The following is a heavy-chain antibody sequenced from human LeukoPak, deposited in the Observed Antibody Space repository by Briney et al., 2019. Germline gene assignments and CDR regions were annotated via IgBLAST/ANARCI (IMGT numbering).Heavy chain of an antibody. CDR3: ARETAMVLDY. CDR2: ISYSGSA. CDR1: GGSINNHI. V-gene: IGHV4-59*11. J-gene: IGHJ4*02. Sequence: SETLSLTCSVSGGSINNHIWSWIRQPPGKGLEWIGYISYSGSANYNPSLKSRVTISVDTSKNQFSLKVTSVTAADTAVYYCARETAMVLDYWGQGALVTVSS. D-gene: IGHD5-18*01.